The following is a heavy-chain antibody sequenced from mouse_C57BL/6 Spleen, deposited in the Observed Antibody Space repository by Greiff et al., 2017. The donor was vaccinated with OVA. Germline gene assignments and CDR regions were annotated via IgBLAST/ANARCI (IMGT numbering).Heavy chain of an antibody. D-gene: IGHD1-1*01. CDR2: INPNNGGT. Sequence: EVQLQQSGPELVKPGASVKISCKASGYTFTDYYMNWVKQSHGKSLEWIGDINPNNGGTSYNQKFKGKATLTVDKSSSTAYMELRSLTSEDSAVYYSARWGLLRDYWGQGTTLTVSS. CDR1: GYTFTDYY. J-gene: IGHJ2*01. CDR3: ARWGLLRDY. V-gene: IGHV1-26*01.